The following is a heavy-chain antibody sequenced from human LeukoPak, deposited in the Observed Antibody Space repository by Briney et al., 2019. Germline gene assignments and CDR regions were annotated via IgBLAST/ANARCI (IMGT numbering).Heavy chain of an antibody. CDR1: GGSISSYY. CDR3: ARENDNWNWDY. Sequence: SETLSLTCTVSGGSISSYYWSWIRQPPGKGLEWIGYIYYSGSTNYNPSLKSRVTISADTSKNQFSLKLSSVTAADTAVYYCARENDNWNWDYWGQGTLVTVSS. D-gene: IGHD1-7*01. CDR2: IYYSGST. V-gene: IGHV4-59*01. J-gene: IGHJ4*02.